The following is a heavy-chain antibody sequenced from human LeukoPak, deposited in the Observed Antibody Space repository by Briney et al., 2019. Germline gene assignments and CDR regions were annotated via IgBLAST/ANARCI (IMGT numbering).Heavy chain of an antibody. V-gene: IGHV1-24*01. D-gene: IGHD2-2*01. Sequence: GASVKVSCKLSGCTLTELSMHWVRQAPGKALEWMGGFDQAGGEAIYAQKFQGRVSMTEDTSTDTAYMELSSLRSEDTAVYYCANLLLEIAVGSGVHGRDVWGQGTTVTVSS. J-gene: IGHJ6*02. CDR3: ANLLLEIAVGSGVHGRDV. CDR2: FDQAGGEA. CDR1: GCTLTELS.